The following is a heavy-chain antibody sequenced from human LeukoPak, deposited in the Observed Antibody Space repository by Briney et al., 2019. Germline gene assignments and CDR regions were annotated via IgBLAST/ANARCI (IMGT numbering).Heavy chain of an antibody. D-gene: IGHD5-12*01. CDR2: ISGSGGST. Sequence: WGSLRLSCAASGFTFSSYGMSWVRQAPGKGLEWVSAISGSGGSTYYADSVKGRFTISRDNSKNTLYLQMNSLRAEDTAVYYCAKGPSGYDSFWGQGTLVTVSS. CDR1: GFTFSSYG. V-gene: IGHV3-23*01. J-gene: IGHJ4*02. CDR3: AKGPSGYDSF.